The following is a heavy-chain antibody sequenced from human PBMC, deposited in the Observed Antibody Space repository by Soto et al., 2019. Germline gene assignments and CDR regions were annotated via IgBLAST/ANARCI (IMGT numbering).Heavy chain of an antibody. D-gene: IGHD1-1*01. CDR2: INPNSGGT. V-gene: IGHV1-2*04. J-gene: IGHJ6*02. CDR1: GYTFTGYY. Sequence: ASVKVSCKASGYTFTGYYMHWVRQAPGQGLEWMGWINPNSGGTNYAQKFQGWVTMTRDTSISTAYMELSRLRSDDTAVYYCARDPGLVYYGMDVWGQGTTVTVSS. CDR3: ARDPGLVYYGMDV.